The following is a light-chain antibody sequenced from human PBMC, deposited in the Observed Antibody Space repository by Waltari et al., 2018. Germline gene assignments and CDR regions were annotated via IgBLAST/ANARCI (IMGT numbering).Light chain of an antibody. V-gene: IGKV4-1*01. CDR3: QQYYAAPST. CDR2: WAS. J-gene: IGKJ2*01. Sequence: DIVMIQSPDSLAVSLGGRESINCKSSQSVLDTSKNKNFLAWYQLKPGQSPKLLLYWASTRESGVPDRFSASVSGTDFTLTISSLQAEDVAIYSCQQYYAAPSTFGQGTKVEIK. CDR1: QSVLDTSKNKNF.